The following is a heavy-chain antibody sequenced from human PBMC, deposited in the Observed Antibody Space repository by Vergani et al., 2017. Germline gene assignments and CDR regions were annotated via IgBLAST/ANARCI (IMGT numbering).Heavy chain of an antibody. J-gene: IGHJ4*02. CDR3: ARRKAAAANFDY. CDR1: GGSISSSSYY. Sequence: QLQLQESGPGLVKPSETLSLTCTVSGGSISSSSYYWGWIRQPPGKGLEWIGSIYYSGSTYYNPSLKSRVTISVDTSKNQFSLKLSSVTAADTAVYYCARRKAAAANFDYWGQGTLVTVSS. V-gene: IGHV4-39*01. D-gene: IGHD6-13*01. CDR2: IYYSGST.